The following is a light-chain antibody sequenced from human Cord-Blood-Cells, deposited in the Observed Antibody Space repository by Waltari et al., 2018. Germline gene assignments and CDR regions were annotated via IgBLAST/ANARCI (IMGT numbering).Light chain of an antibody. J-gene: IGKJ5*01. CDR1: QSVSSSY. CDR2: DTY. CDR3: QQYGSAPIT. V-gene: IGKV3D-20*01. Sequence: EIVLRQSPATLSLSPGERATLSCGASQSVSSSYLPWYQQKPGLAARLLIYDTYSRATGIPDRFSGSGSGTDFTLTISRLEPEDFAVYYCQQYGSAPITFGQGTRLEIK.